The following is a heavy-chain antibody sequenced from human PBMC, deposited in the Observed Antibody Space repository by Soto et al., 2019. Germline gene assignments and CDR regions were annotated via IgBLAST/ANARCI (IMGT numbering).Heavy chain of an antibody. V-gene: IGHV3-74*01. J-gene: IGHJ5*02. Sequence: EVQLVESGGGLVQPGGSLTLSCAVSGFTLRSYWMHWVRQAPGKGLEWVSRIDGDGRTTNYADSVKGRFTISRDNAKNTVYLYMNSLRVEDRAVYYCARGVVVYQQLVRGRDRFDPWGQGTLVTVSS. D-gene: IGHD2-8*02. CDR3: ARGVVVYQQLVRGRDRFDP. CDR1: GFTLRSYW. CDR2: IDGDGRTT.